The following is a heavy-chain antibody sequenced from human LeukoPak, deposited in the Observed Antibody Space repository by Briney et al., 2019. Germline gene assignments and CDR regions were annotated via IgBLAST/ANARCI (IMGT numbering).Heavy chain of an antibody. CDR2: ISSSSSYI. Sequence: GGSLRLSCAASGFTFSSYSMNWVRQAPGKGLEWVSSISSSSSYIYYADPVKGRFTISRDNAKNSLYLQMNSLRAEDTAVYYCAREIQQLGFDYWGQGTLVTVSS. CDR3: AREIQQLGFDY. CDR1: GFTFSSYS. J-gene: IGHJ4*02. D-gene: IGHD6-13*01. V-gene: IGHV3-21*01.